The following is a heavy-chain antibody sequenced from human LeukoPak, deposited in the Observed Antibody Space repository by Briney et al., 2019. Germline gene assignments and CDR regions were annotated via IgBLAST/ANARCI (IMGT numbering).Heavy chain of an antibody. V-gene: IGHV3-30*02. Sequence: PGGSLRLSCAASGFTFSSYGMHWVRQAPGKGLEWVAFIRYDGSNKYYADSVKGRFTISRDNSKNTLYLQMNSLRAEDTAVYYCAKGGGIQPSRHYYMDVWGKGTTATVSS. J-gene: IGHJ6*03. D-gene: IGHD5-18*01. CDR3: AKGGGIQPSRHYYMDV. CDR2: IRYDGSNK. CDR1: GFTFSSYG.